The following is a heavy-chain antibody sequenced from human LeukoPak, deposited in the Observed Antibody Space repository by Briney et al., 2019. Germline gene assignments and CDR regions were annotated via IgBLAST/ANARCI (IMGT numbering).Heavy chain of an antibody. CDR1: GESFNGYY. CDR2: INHSETP. J-gene: IGHJ4*02. D-gene: IGHD3-10*01. V-gene: IGHV4-34*01. Sequence: SETLSLTCAFYGESFNGYYWSWIRQPPGKGLEWIGEINHSETPNYNPSLKSRVIISLDTSKNQFSLKLSSVTAADTAVYYCARWRGYYDSGNFYGLDIDYWGQGTLVTVSS. CDR3: ARWRGYYDSGNFYGLDIDY.